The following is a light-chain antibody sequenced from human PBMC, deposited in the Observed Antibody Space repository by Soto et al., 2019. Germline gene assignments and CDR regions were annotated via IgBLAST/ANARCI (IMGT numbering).Light chain of an antibody. CDR2: EVT. CDR1: SSDVGGYDF. CDR3: SSHAGSNNLL. V-gene: IGLV2-8*01. Sequence: QSALTQPPSASGSRGQSVTISCNGTSSDVGGYDFVSWYQQHPGKAPKLLIYEVTKRPSGVPDRFSGSKSGHTASLTVSGLQAEDDADYYCSSHAGSNNLLFGGGTQLTVL. J-gene: IGLJ7*01.